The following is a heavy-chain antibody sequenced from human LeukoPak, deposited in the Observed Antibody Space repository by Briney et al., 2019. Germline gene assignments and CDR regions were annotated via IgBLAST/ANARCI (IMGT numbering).Heavy chain of an antibody. D-gene: IGHD6-13*01. CDR3: ARVRYSSSWSFDY. V-gene: IGHV1-69*13. J-gene: IGHJ4*02. CDR1: GGTFSSYA. CDR2: IISIFGTA. Sequence: SVKVSCKASGGTFSSYAISWVRQAPGQGLEWMGGIISIFGTANYAQKFQGRVTITADESTSTAYMELSSLRSEDTAVYYCARVRYSSSWSFDYWGQGTLVTVSS.